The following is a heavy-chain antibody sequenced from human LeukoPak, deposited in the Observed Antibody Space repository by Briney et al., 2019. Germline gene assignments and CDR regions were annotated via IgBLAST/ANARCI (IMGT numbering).Heavy chain of an antibody. J-gene: IGHJ4*02. V-gene: IGHV5-51*01. CDR1: GYSFTSYW. D-gene: IGHD3-10*01. CDR2: IYPGDSDT. Sequence: GESLKISGKGSGYSFTSYWIGWVRQIPGKGLEWMGSIYPGDSDTRYSPSFKGEVTISADKSISTAYLQWSSLNASDTAMYYCARLPREYYYGSGFDYWGQGTLVTVSS. CDR3: ARLPREYYYGSGFDY.